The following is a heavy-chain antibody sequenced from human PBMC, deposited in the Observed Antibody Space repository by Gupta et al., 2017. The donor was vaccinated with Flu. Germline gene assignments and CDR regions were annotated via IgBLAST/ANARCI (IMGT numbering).Heavy chain of an antibody. V-gene: IGHV1-2*02. J-gene: IGHJ4*02. CDR1: GYTFTGYY. D-gene: IGHD2-15*01. CDR2: INPKSGDT. Sequence: QVQLVQSGTEVRKPGASVQVSCKASGYTFTGYYIHWVRQAPGQGLEWMGWINPKSGDTNYEQKLEGRVAMTRDTSINTAYMELSRLIFDDTAVYYCARDFVVVVADGDFDRWGPGTLVTVSS. CDR3: ARDFVVVVADGDFDR.